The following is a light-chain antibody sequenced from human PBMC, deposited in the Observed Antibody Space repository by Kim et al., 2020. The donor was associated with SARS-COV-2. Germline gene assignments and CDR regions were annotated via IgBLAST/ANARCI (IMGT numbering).Light chain of an antibody. Sequence: VSPGKAARITCSGDVLAKKYARWFQRKPGQAPVLVIYKDSERPSGIPERFSGSSSGTTVTLTISGAQVEDEADYYCYSAADNKSWVFGGGTKLTVL. CDR2: KDS. V-gene: IGLV3-27*01. CDR1: VLAKKY. J-gene: IGLJ3*02. CDR3: YSAADNKSWV.